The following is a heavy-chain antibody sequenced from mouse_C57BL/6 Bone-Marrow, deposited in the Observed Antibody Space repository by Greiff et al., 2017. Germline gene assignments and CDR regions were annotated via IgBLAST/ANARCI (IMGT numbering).Heavy chain of an antibody. Sequence: VQLQQSGAELVRPGASVKLSCTASGFNIKDDYMHWVKQRPEQGLEWIGWIDPENGDTEYASKFQGKATITADTSSSTAYLQLSSLTSEDTAVYYCTTWGVYYDYDGAMDYWGQGTSVTVSS. V-gene: IGHV14-4*01. D-gene: IGHD2-4*01. CDR3: TTWGVYYDYDGAMDY. CDR1: GFNIKDDY. CDR2: IDPENGDT. J-gene: IGHJ4*01.